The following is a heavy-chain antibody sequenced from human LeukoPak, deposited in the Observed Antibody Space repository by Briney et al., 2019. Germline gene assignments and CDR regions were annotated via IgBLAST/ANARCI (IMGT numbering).Heavy chain of an antibody. Sequence: PSETLSLTCAVYGGSFSGYYWSWIRQPPGKGLEWIGEINHSGSTNYNPSLKSRVTISVDTSKNQFSLKLSSVTAADTAVYYCARVPIAVAGKFDYWGQGTLVTVSS. CDR2: INHSGST. D-gene: IGHD6-19*01. CDR3: ARVPIAVAGKFDY. CDR1: GGSFSGYY. J-gene: IGHJ4*02. V-gene: IGHV4-34*01.